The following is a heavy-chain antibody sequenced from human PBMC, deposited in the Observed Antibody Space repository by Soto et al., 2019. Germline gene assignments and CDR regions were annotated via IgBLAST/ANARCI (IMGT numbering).Heavy chain of an antibody. D-gene: IGHD4-17*01. J-gene: IGHJ4*02. CDR1: GSSISPFY. V-gene: IGHV4-59*01. CDR2: IYYTGST. CDR3: TRVGGYYGDYPNFDY. Sequence: QVQLQESGPGLVKPSETLSLTCTVSGSSISPFYWSWIRQPPGKGLEWIGYIYYTGSTKYNPSLKSRVTLSLGTSRNQLSLKLSSETAADTAVYYCTRVGGYYGDYPNFDYWGPGTLVAVSS.